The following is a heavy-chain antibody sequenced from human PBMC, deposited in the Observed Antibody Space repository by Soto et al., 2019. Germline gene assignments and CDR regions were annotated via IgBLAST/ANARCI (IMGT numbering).Heavy chain of an antibody. CDR1: GFTFNDYG. CDR2: ISGSGGHI. CDR3: AKGESTSSEPYYGMDV. J-gene: IGHJ6*02. V-gene: IGHV3-23*01. Sequence: PGGSLRLSCAASGFTFNDYGMSWVRQAPGKGLEWVSTISGSGGHIYYAGFVKGRFTISRDNSRNMLYLQMNSLRAADTAEYYCAKGESTSSEPYYGMDVWGQGTTVTVSS. D-gene: IGHD2-2*01.